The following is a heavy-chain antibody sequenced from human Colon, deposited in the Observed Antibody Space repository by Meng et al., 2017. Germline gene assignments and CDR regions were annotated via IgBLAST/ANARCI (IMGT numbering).Heavy chain of an antibody. Sequence: AQPHESGPGLGDPCGPLPLTCPVSGDSISSDIWWSWVRQPPGKVLEWIGEVYHRGDTNYNPSLKSRVDISVDKSKNQFYLSLFSVTAADTAVYYCGRDQGRELINHWGQGTLVTVSS. V-gene: IGHV4-4*02. CDR1: GDSISSDIW. D-gene: IGHD1-7*01. CDR3: GRDQGRELINH. CDR2: VYHRGDT. J-gene: IGHJ4*02.